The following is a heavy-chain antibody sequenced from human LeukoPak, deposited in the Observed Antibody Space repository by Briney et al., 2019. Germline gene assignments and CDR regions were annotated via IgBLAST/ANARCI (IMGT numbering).Heavy chain of an antibody. CDR2: IYPGDSDT. J-gene: IGHJ4*02. Sequence: GESLKISCKGSGYTFASYWIGRVRQMPGKGLEWMGIIYPGDSDTRYIPSFQGQVTMSADKSINTAYLQWSSLKASDSGMYYCARGYRDLDYWGQGTLVTVSS. CDR3: ARGYRDLDY. V-gene: IGHV5-51*01. CDR1: GYTFASYW. D-gene: IGHD6-13*01.